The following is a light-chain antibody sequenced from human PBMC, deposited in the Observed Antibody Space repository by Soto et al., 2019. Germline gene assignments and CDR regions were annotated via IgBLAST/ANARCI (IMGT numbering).Light chain of an antibody. CDR2: DAS. Sequence: EIVLTQSPATLSLSPGERATLSCRASQSVSSYLAWYQQKPGPAPRLLIYDASNRATGIPARFSGSGSGTDFTLTISRLEPEDFAVYYCQQRSNWLPITFGQGTRLQMK. CDR3: QQRSNWLPIT. J-gene: IGKJ5*01. V-gene: IGKV3-11*01. CDR1: QSVSSY.